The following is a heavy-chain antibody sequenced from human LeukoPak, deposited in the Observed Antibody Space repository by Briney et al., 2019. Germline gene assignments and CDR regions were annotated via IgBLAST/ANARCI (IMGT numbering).Heavy chain of an antibody. V-gene: IGHV3-23*01. CDR3: ANGASYGSGRHDAFDI. J-gene: IGHJ3*02. CDR2: ISGSGGST. D-gene: IGHD3-10*01. CDR1: GFTFSSYA. Sequence: GGSLRLSCAASGFTFSSYAMSWVRQAPGKGLEWVSAISGSGGSTYYADSVKGRFTISRDNSKNTLYLQMNSLRAEDTAVYYCANGASYGSGRHDAFDIWGQGTMVTVSS.